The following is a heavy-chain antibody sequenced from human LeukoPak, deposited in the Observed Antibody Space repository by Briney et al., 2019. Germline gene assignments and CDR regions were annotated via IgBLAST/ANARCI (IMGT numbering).Heavy chain of an antibody. CDR3: AYFCDYYSSGHLSH. CDR1: GFNFTRCY. J-gene: IGHJ4*02. CDR2: INPSGGSA. D-gene: IGHD3-22*01. Sequence: ASVKVSCKASGFNFTRCYMHLVRQAPGQGLEWMGIINPSGGSARYAQKFQGRVTMTRDTSASTVYMEVSRLRTEDNASYYCAYFCDYYSSGHLSHGGQGTLVTVSS. V-gene: IGHV1-46*01.